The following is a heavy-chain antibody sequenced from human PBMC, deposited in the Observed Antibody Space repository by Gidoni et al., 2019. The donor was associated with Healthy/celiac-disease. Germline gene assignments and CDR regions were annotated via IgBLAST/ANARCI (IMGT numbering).Heavy chain of an antibody. V-gene: IGHV4-59*01. CDR1: GDSISSYY. CDR3: ARVSSGYYNY. CDR2: IYYSGST. D-gene: IGHD3-3*01. J-gene: IGHJ4*02. Sequence: QVQLQESGPGLVKPSETLSLTCTVSGDSISSYYWSWIRQPPGKGLEWIGYIYYSGSTNYNPSLKSRVTISVDTSKNQFSLKLSSVTAADTAVYYCARVSSGYYNYWGQGTLVTVSS.